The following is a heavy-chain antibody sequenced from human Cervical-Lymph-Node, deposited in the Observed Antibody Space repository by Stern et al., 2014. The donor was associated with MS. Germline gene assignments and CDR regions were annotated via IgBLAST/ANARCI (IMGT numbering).Heavy chain of an antibody. J-gene: IGHJ6*01. CDR3: ARGPYCSSTSCYTNGYHFYGMDV. V-gene: IGHV1-18*01. Sequence: QVQLLQPGPEVKKPGASVKVSCMASGYTFTSFGISWVRRAPGKGLEWMGWISGYNGNTNYPQKFQGRVTLTTDTSTSTAHMDLTSLRSDDTAMYYCARGPYCSSTSCYTNGYHFYGMDVWGQGTTVTVSS. D-gene: IGHD2-2*02. CDR2: ISGYNGNT. CDR1: GYTFTSFG.